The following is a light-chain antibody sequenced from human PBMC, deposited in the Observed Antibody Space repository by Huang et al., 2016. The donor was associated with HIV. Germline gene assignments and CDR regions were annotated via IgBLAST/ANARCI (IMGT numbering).Light chain of an antibody. Sequence: DIQMTQAPSSLSAFVGDHVTITCRASQGISNSVAWYQQKPGKAPKLLLYSTSRLESGVPSRFRGGGSGTDYTLTINSLQPDDFATYYCQQYYTSPTFGQGSKVEIK. CDR1: QGISNS. J-gene: IGKJ1*01. V-gene: IGKV1-NL1*01. CDR2: STS. CDR3: QQYYTSPT.